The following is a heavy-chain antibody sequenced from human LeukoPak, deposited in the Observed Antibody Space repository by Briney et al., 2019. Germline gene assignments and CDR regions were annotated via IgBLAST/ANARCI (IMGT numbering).Heavy chain of an antibody. CDR3: AGGRDILTRLFGELYRH. D-gene: IGHD3-10*01. CDR2: ISYDGSNK. Sequence: GGSLRLSCAASGFTFSRYAMHWVRQAPGKGLEWVAVISYDGSNKYYVDSVKGRFTISRDNSKNTLYLQMNSLRAEDTAVYYCAGGRDILTRLFGELYRHWGQGTLVTVSS. V-gene: IGHV3-30*04. CDR1: GFTFSRYA. J-gene: IGHJ4*02.